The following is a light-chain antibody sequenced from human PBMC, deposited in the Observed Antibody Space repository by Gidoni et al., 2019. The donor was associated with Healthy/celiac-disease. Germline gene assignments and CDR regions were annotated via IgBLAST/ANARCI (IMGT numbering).Light chain of an antibody. J-gene: IGKJ1*01. V-gene: IGKV1-39*01. CDR3: QQSYSTPRT. Sequence: DIQMIQSPSSLSASVGDRVTITCRASQSIISYLNWYQQKPGKAPKLLIYAASSLQSGVPSRFSGSGSGTDFTLTISSLQPEDFATYYCQQSYSTPRTFGQGTKVEIK. CDR1: QSIISY. CDR2: AAS.